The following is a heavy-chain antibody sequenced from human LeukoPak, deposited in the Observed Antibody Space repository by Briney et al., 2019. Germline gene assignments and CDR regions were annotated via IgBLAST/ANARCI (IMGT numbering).Heavy chain of an antibody. Sequence: AGGSLRLSCAASGFTFSSYWMSWVRQAPGKGLEWVANIKQDGSDKYYVDSVKGRFTISRDNAKNTLYLQMNSLRSEDTAVYYCARAIAAVDYYYGMDVWGQGTTVTVSS. D-gene: IGHD2-15*01. CDR3: ARAIAAVDYYYGMDV. V-gene: IGHV3-7*04. CDR1: GFTFSSYW. CDR2: IKQDGSDK. J-gene: IGHJ6*02.